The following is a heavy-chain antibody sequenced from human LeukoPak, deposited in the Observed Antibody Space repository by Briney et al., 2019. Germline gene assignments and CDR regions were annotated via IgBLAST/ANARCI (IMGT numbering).Heavy chain of an antibody. CDR3: ARGVGSSWFDP. V-gene: IGHV1-2*02. Sequence: GASVKVSCKASGYTFTDYYLHWVRQAPGQGLEWMGWINPNSGGANFALNFQGRVTMTRATSISTAYMELSRLTSDDTAVYYCARGVGSSWFDPWSQGTLVTVSS. D-gene: IGHD6-13*01. CDR1: GYTFTDYY. CDR2: INPNSGGA. J-gene: IGHJ5*02.